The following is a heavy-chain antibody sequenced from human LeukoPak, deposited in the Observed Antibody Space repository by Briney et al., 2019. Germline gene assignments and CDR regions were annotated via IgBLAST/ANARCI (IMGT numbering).Heavy chain of an antibody. J-gene: IGHJ3*01. CDR1: GFTVSSNY. Sequence: SGGSLRLSCAASGFTVSSNYMSWVRQAPGKGLDWVSLIYSSGDTFYADSVKGRFTISRDNSKNTLYLQMNSLRTDDTAVYYCAKDGTGLTTRIHGFDVWGQGTLVTVTA. CDR3: AKDGTGLTTRIHGFDV. D-gene: IGHD3-22*01. CDR2: IYSSGDT. V-gene: IGHV3-66*03.